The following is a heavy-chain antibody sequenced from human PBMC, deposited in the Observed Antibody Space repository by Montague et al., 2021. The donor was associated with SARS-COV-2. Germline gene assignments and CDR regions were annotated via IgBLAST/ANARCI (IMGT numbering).Heavy chain of an antibody. CDR3: ARDDFRWDFDR. V-gene: IGHV4-61*02. D-gene: IGHD2/OR15-2a*01. CDR1: GDSTTSDVSY. Sequence: TLSLTCTVSGDSTTSDVSYWSWIRQPAGKGLEWIGRIYTTGSTNYNPSLKSRLTISLDTSKNQFSLKLSSVTAADTAVYYCARDDFRWDFDRWGQGTLVTVSS. CDR2: IYTTGST. J-gene: IGHJ4*02.